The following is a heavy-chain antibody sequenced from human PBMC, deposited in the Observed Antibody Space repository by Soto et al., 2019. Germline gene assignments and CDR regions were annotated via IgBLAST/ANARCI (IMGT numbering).Heavy chain of an antibody. Sequence: QITLKESGPTLVKPTQTLTLTCTFSGFSLSTSGVGVGWIRQPPGKALEWLALIYWNDDKRYSPSLKSRLTTPKDPSKNQVVLTLPNMDPVDTATYYCANRGEMAIRKWFDPWGQGTLVTVSS. CDR2: IYWNDDK. CDR1: GFSLSTSGVG. V-gene: IGHV2-5*01. CDR3: ANRGEMAIRKWFDP. J-gene: IGHJ5*02. D-gene: IGHD3-16*01.